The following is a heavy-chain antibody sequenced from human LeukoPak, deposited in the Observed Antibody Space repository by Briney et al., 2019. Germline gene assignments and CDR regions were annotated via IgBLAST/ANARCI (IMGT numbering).Heavy chain of an antibody. J-gene: IGHJ3*02. CDR3: ARPNCSSTRCRDHDSFDI. CDR2: IYTSGST. V-gene: IGHV4-4*07. CDR1: GGSISSYY. Sequence: SETLSLTCTVSGGSISSYYWSWIRQPAGKGLEWIGRIYTSGSTNYNPSLKSRVTMSVDTSKNQFSLKLSSVTAADTAVYYCARPNCSSTRCRDHDSFDIWGQGTMVTVSS. D-gene: IGHD2-2*01.